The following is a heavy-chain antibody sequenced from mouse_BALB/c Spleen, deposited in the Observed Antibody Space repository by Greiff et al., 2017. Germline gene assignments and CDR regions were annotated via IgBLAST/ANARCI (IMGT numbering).Heavy chain of an antibody. J-gene: IGHJ2*01. Sequence: EVQGVESGGGLVKPGGSLKLSCAASGFTFSSYAMSWVRQSPEKRLEWVAEISSGGSYTYYPDTVTGRFTISRDNAKNTLYLEMSSLRSEDTAMYYCARAYYDFYFDYWGQGTTLTVSS. V-gene: IGHV5-9-4*01. CDR1: GFTFSSYA. CDR2: ISSGGSYT. CDR3: ARAYYDFYFDY. D-gene: IGHD2-4*01.